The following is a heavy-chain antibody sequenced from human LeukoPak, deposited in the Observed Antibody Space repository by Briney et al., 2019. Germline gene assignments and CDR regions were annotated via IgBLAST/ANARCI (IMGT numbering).Heavy chain of an antibody. CDR2: ISWKGDII. CDR1: GFTFDDYA. Sequence: GGALRLSCAASGFTFDDYAMHWVRQARGKGLEWVSGISWKGDIIGYEDSVKGEFTISRDNVKNPLYLQMNSLRPEDMALYYCAKGNSGSYSQDWFDPWGQGTLVTVSS. CDR3: AKGNSGSYSQDWFDP. V-gene: IGHV3-9*03. D-gene: IGHD1-26*01. J-gene: IGHJ5*02.